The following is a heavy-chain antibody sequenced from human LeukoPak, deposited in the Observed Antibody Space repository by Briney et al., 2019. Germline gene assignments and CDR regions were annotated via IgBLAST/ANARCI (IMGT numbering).Heavy chain of an antibody. D-gene: IGHD3-22*01. V-gene: IGHV1-18*01. CDR1: GYTFTSYG. J-gene: IGHJ3*02. CDR3: ARVWIVDSSGCDAFDI. Sequence: ASVKVSCKASGYTFTSYGISWVRQAPGQGLERMGWISAYNGNTNYAQKLQGRVTMTTDTSTSTAYMELRSLRSDDTAVYYCARVWIVDSSGCDAFDIWGQGTMVTVSS. CDR2: ISAYNGNT.